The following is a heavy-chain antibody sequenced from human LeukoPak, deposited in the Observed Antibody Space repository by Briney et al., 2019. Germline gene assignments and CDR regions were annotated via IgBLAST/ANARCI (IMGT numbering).Heavy chain of an antibody. CDR3: VTDIRSGWRNY. CDR1: GYTLTESS. CDR2: FDPEDGEP. J-gene: IGHJ4*02. Sequence: ASVKVSCKVSGYTLTESSMHWVRQAPGNGLERMGGFDPEDGEPIYAQKIQGRVTMTEDTSVHTAYMELRSLRSEDTAVYYCVTDIRSGWRNYWGQGTLITVSS. D-gene: IGHD6-19*01. V-gene: IGHV1-24*01.